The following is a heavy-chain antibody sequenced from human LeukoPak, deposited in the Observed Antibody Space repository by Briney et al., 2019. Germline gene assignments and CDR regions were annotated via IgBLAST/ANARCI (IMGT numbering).Heavy chain of an antibody. CDR2: MNPNSGNT. V-gene: IGHV1-8*01. D-gene: IGHD3-16*01. Sequence: ASVKVSCRASGYTFTSYDINWVGQATGQGLEWMGWMNPNSGNTGYAQKFQGRVTMTRNTSISTAYMELSSLRSEDTAVYYCARGRIGRYYYYGMDVWGQGTTVTVSS. J-gene: IGHJ6*02. CDR1: GYTFTSYD. CDR3: ARGRIGRYYYYGMDV.